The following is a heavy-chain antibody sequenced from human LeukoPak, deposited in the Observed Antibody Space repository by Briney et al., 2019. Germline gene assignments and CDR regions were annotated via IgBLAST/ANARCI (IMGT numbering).Heavy chain of an antibody. CDR1: GFTFDDYG. Sequence: GGSLSLSCAASGFTFDDYGMSWVRQAPGKGLEWVSGINWNGGSTGHADSVKGRFTISRDNAKNSLYLQMNSLRAEDTALYYCAREGTGTHFDYWGQGTLVTVSS. V-gene: IGHV3-20*04. CDR3: AREGTGTHFDY. D-gene: IGHD1-1*01. CDR2: INWNGGST. J-gene: IGHJ4*02.